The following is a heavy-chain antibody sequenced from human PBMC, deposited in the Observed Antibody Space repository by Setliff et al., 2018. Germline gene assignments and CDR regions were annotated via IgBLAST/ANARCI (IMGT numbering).Heavy chain of an antibody. V-gene: IGHV4-59*12. CDR2: IYQSGTT. CDR1: GGSISSYY. D-gene: IGHD1-7*01. J-gene: IGHJ2*01. Sequence: LSLTCTVSGGSISSYYWSWIRQPAGKGLEWIGDIYQSGTTNYNPSLKSRVTISADTSKNQFSLKLKSVTAADTAIYFCARGNYAYWYFDLWGRGTLVTVSS. CDR3: ARGNYAYWYFDL.